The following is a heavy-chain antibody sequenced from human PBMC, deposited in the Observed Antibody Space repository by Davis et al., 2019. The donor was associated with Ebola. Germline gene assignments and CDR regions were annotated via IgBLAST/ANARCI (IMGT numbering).Heavy chain of an antibody. J-gene: IGHJ6*02. D-gene: IGHD3-10*01. CDR3: AKEGGDPGSYYYYGMDV. Sequence: GESLKISCAASGFTFSSYGMHWVRQAPGKGLEWVAVIWYDGSNKYYADSVKGRFTISRDNSKNTLYLQMNSLRAEDTAVYYCAKEGGDPGSYYYYGMDVWGQGTTVTVSS. CDR1: GFTFSSYG. CDR2: IWYDGSNK. V-gene: IGHV3-33*06.